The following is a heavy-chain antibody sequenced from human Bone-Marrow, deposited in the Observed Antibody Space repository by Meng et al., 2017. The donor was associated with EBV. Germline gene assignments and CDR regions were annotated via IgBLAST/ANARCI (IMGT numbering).Heavy chain of an antibody. D-gene: IGHD5/OR15-5a*01. CDR3: ARDEGHGVYAPDRLYYFNL. Sequence: EELVWSVAEVQKRGASVKLSWRPSGSSFSSYYLHWVRQAPGQGLGWMGIISPSGRSTNYAQKFHDRVTMTRDTSTKTFYMALNNLSPEDTAVYYCARDEGHGVYAPDRLYYFNLWGRGTLVTVSS. CDR1: GSSFSSYY. CDR2: ISPSGRST. V-gene: IGHV1-46*01. J-gene: IGHJ2*01.